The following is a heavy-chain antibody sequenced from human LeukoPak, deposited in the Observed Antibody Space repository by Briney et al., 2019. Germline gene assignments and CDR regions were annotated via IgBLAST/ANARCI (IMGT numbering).Heavy chain of an antibody. J-gene: IGHJ6*03. D-gene: IGHD3-3*01. CDR3: ARGVVIPGTYYYYYMDV. Sequence: SETLSLTCTVSGGSISSYYWSWIRQPPGKGLEWLGYIYYSGSTNYNPSLKSRVTISVDTSKNQLSLKLSSVTAADTAVYYCARGVVIPGTYYYYYMDVWGKGTTVTVSS. V-gene: IGHV4-59*01. CDR2: IYYSGST. CDR1: GGSISSYY.